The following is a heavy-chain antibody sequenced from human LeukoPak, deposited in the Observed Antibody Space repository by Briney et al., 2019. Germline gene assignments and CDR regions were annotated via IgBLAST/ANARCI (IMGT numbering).Heavy chain of an antibody. V-gene: IGHV3-30-3*01. J-gene: IGHJ3*02. Sequence: GRSLRLSCAASGFTFSSYAMHWVRQAPGKGLEGVAVISYDGSTKYYADSVKGRFTISRDNSKNTLYLQMNSLRAEDTAVYYCAKALVLAAFDIWGHGTMVTVSS. CDR3: AKALVLAAFDI. CDR2: ISYDGSTK. CDR1: GFTFSSYA.